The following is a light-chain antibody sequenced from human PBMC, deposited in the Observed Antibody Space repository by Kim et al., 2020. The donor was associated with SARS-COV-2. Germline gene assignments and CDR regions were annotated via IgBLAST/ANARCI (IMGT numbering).Light chain of an antibody. J-gene: IGKJ2*01. CDR1: QTVSSSY. CDR3: QQYGSSPRT. Sequence: TVLTQSPGTLSLAPGERATLSCRASQTVSSSYLAWYQQKPGQAPRLLIYGASSRATGIPDRFSGSGSGTDFTLTISRLEPEDFAVYYCQQYGSSPRTLGQGTKLEI. V-gene: IGKV3-20*01. CDR2: GAS.